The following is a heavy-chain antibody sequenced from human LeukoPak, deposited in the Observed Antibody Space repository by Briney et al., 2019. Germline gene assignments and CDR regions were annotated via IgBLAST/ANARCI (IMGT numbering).Heavy chain of an antibody. CDR2: ISAYNGNT. Sequence: AASVKVSFKASGYTFTSYGVSWVRQAPGQGLEWMGWISAYNGNTNYAQKLQGRVTMTTDTSTSTAYMELRSLRSDDTAVYYCARPPMYSSGWYWFDPWGQGTLVTVSS. D-gene: IGHD6-19*01. CDR1: GYTFTSYG. J-gene: IGHJ5*02. CDR3: ARPPMYSSGWYWFDP. V-gene: IGHV1-18*01.